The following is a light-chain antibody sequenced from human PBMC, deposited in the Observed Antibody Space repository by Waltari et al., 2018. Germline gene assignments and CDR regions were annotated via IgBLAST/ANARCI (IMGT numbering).Light chain of an antibody. V-gene: IGLV1-36*01. Sequence: QSVLTQPPSVSEAPRQRVTIPCSGTSPNLGKNPVNWYPLVPGKAPKVLIYYDDLLSSGVSDRFSGSKSDTSASLAISGLQSEDEADYYCSTWDDTLNGPVFGGGTKLTVL. CDR2: YDD. CDR3: STWDDTLNGPV. CDR1: SPNLGKNP. J-gene: IGLJ2*01.